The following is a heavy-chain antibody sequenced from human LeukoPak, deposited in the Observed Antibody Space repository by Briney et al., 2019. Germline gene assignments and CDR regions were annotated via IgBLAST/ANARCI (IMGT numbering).Heavy chain of an antibody. V-gene: IGHV3-30*02. CDR3: AQGGGYSG. J-gene: IGHJ4*02. Sequence: GGSPRLSCAASGFTFSNYGMNWVRQAPGKGLEWVAFMRFDGNNQYYADSVKGRFTISRDNSKNTLYLQMNSLRPEDTAVYYCAQGGGYSGWGQGTLVTVSS. CDR1: GFTFSNYG. D-gene: IGHD1-26*01. CDR2: MRFDGNNQ.